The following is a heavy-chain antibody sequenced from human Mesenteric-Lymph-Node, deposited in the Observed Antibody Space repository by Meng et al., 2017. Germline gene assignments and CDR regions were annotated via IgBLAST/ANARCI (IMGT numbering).Heavy chain of an antibody. Sequence: GESLKISCVASGFTFSTYYMNWVRQAPGKGLEWVAVLRYDGSDAYYADSVKGRFSISRDNSENTLYLHMNSLGAEDTAVYYCVKPHDEYNLHYFKYWGQGALVTVSS. CDR2: LRYDGSDA. CDR1: GFTFSTYY. D-gene: IGHD1-1*01. V-gene: IGHV3-33*03. CDR3: VKPHDEYNLHYFKY. J-gene: IGHJ4*02.